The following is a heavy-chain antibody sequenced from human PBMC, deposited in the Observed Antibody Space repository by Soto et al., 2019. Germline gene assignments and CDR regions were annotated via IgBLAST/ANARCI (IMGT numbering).Heavy chain of an antibody. V-gene: IGHV1-18*01. CDR1: GYAFTNYG. CDR2: INVYNGNT. Sequence: GASVKVSCRASGYAFTNYGFSLLRQAPGQGLEWMGWINVYNGNTKYTKKVQGRVTMTTDTSTSTAYMELRSLRSDDTAVYYCARGVGSGSYYNQYNWFDPWGQGTLVTVSS. CDR3: ARGVGSGSYYNQYNWFDP. D-gene: IGHD3-10*01. J-gene: IGHJ5*02.